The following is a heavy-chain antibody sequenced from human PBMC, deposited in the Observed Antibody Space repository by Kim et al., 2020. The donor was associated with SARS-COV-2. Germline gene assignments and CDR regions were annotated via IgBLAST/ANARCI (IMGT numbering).Heavy chain of an antibody. J-gene: IGHJ4*02. V-gene: IGHV3-73*01. Sequence: GGSLRLSCAASGFTFSGSAMHWVRQASGKGLEWVGRIRSKANSYATAYAASVKGRFTISRDDSKNTAYLQMNSLKTEDTAVYYCTRLVHIAGAGSYFDYWGQGTLVTVSS. D-gene: IGHD1-26*01. CDR1: GFTFSGSA. CDR3: TRLVHIAGAGSYFDY. CDR2: IRSKANSYAT.